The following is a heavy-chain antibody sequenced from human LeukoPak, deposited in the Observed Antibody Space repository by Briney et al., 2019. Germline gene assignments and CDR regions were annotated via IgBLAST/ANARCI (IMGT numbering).Heavy chain of an antibody. Sequence: GASVKVSCKASGYTFTGYYMHWVRQAPGQGLEWMGWINPNTGGTKSAQNFQGRVTMTVDTPISTAYMEVSRLRSDDTAVYFCARDILTGYNLRAPLIPDSWGQGTLVTVSS. D-gene: IGHD3-9*01. CDR1: GYTFTGYY. CDR3: ARDILTGYNLRAPLIPDS. CDR2: INPNTGGT. J-gene: IGHJ4*02. V-gene: IGHV1-2*02.